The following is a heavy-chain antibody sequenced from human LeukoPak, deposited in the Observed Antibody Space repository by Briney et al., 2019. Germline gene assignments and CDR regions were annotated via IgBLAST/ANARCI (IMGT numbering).Heavy chain of an antibody. CDR2: ISSSSTYI. CDR1: GSTFSSYS. J-gene: IGHJ5*02. D-gene: IGHD6-13*01. Sequence: GGSLRLSCAASGSTFSSYSMNWVRQAPGKGLEWVSSISSSSTYIYYADSVKGRFTISRDNAKNSLFLQMNSLRVEDTAVYYCARAYAAATNNWFDPWGQGTLVTVSS. CDR3: ARAYAAATNNWFDP. V-gene: IGHV3-21*01.